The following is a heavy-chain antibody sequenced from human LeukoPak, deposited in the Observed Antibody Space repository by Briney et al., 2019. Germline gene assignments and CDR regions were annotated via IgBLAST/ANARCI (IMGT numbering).Heavy chain of an antibody. J-gene: IGHJ4*02. D-gene: IGHD2-2*01. CDR1: GGSFSGYY. V-gene: IGHV4-34*01. CDR3: ARGRRGSSTSSQRCRYFDY. Sequence: PSETLSLTCAVYGGSFSGYYWSWIRQPPGKGQEWIGEINHSGSTNYNPSLKSRVTISVDTSKNQFSLKLSSVTAADTAVYYCARGRRGSSTSSQRCRYFDYWGQGTLVTVSS. CDR2: INHSGST.